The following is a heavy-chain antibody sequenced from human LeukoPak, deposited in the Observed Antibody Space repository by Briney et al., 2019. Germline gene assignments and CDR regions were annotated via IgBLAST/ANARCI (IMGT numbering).Heavy chain of an antibody. CDR1: GGSISSYY. Sequence: PSETLSLTCTVSGGSISSYYWSWIRQPPGKGLEWIGYIYYSGSTNYNPSLKSRVTISVDTSKNQFSLKLSSVTAADTAVYYCARGGSGYDFWSGYYGVPRDAFDIWGQGTMVTVSS. V-gene: IGHV4-59*12. J-gene: IGHJ3*02. CDR3: ARGGSGYDFWSGYYGVPRDAFDI. CDR2: IYYSGST. D-gene: IGHD3-3*01.